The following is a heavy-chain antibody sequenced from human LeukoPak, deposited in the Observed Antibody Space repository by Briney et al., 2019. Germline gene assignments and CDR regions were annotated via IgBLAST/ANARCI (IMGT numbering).Heavy chain of an antibody. CDR1: GYSISSGYY. V-gene: IGHV4-38-2*02. CDR2: IYYSGST. CDR3: ASRYSSGCWGY. J-gene: IGHJ4*02. D-gene: IGHD6-19*01. Sequence: PSETLSLTCTVSGYSISSGYYWGWIRQPPGKGLEWIGSIYYSGSTYYNPSLKSRVTISVDTSKNQFSLKLSSVTAADTAVYYCASRYSSGCWGYWGQGTLVTVSS.